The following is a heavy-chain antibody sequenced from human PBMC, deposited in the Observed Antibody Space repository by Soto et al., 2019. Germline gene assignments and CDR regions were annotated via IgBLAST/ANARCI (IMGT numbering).Heavy chain of an antibody. CDR3: TRGFFSGSYYSGGWYYFDC. Sequence: SETLSLTCTVSGGSISSGDYYWSWIRQPPGKGLEWIGYIYYSGSTYYNSSLNSRVTISGDTSKSPFSLNRNSVTAADTAVYYWTRGFFSGSYYSGGWYYFDCWGQGTMVTVSS. V-gene: IGHV4-30-4*01. CDR2: IYYSGST. D-gene: IGHD1-26*01. CDR1: GGSISSGDYY. J-gene: IGHJ4*02.